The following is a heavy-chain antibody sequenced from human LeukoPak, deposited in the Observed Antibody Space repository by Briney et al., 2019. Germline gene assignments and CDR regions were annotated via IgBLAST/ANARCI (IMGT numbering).Heavy chain of an antibody. CDR2: IYYSGST. CDR1: GGSISSYY. CDR3: ARDRADFWSGYYGAWFDP. Sequence: PSETLSLTCTVSGGSISSYYWSWIRQPPGKGREWIGYIYYSGSTNYNPSLKSRVTISVDTSKNQFSLKLSSVTAADTAVYYCARDRADFWSGYYGAWFDPWGQGTLVTVSS. J-gene: IGHJ5*02. V-gene: IGHV4-59*01. D-gene: IGHD3-3*01.